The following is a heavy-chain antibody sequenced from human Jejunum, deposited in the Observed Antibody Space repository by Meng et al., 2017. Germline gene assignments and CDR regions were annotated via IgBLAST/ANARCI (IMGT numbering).Heavy chain of an antibody. V-gene: IGHV3-30*01. CDR2: VSYDGSNR. CDR3: ARAYYDGSGRFDF. J-gene: IGHJ4*02. Sequence: VQLVESGGGLFQPGGSLSLSCAASGFPFNNFAMVWVRQPPGKGLEWVAVVSYDGSNRFYADSVKGRFTVSRDYSKNTLYLQMDSLRLEDTAVYYCARAYYDGSGRFDFWGQGTLVTVSS. CDR1: GFPFNNFA. D-gene: IGHD3-22*01.